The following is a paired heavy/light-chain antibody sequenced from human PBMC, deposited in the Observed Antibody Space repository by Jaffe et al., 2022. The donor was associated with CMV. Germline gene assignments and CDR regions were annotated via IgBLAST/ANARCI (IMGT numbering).Heavy chain of an antibody. V-gene: IGHV3-48*03. D-gene: IGHD2-15*01. CDR2: ISARGTSI. J-gene: IGHJ3*02. CDR3: ASELPATDAYDI. CDR1: GFTFSSYE. Sequence: EVQLVESGGGVVQPGGSLRLSCAASGFTFSSYEMNWVRQAPGKGLEWVSYISARGTSIYYADSVKGRFTVSRDNAKNSLYLQMNSLRAEDTAVYYCASELPATDAYDIWGQGTMVTVSS.
Light chain of an antibody. CDR2: ENS. J-gene: IGLJ2*01. CDR3: QSYDRSLSGVV. Sequence: QSVLTQPPSVSGAPGQRVTISCTGTSSNIGAGYEVHWYQQLPGTAPKLLLYENSNRPSGVPDRVSGSKSGTSAFLAITGLQAEDEADYYCQSYDRSLSGVVFGGGTKLTVL. CDR1: SSNIGAGYE. V-gene: IGLV1-40*01.